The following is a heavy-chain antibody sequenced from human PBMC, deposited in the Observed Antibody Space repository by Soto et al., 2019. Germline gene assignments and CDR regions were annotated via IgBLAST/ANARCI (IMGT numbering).Heavy chain of an antibody. CDR3: AMLGGWSGGSSGMDV. J-gene: IGHJ6*02. CDR1: GLIVSDYH. Sequence: EVQLVESGGGLVQPGGSLRLSCAASGLIVSDYHMDWVRQAPGKGLEWVGRIRRKANRYTTEYAASVKGRFTISRADSKNSLYLQMNSLKSEDTAVYYCAMLGGWSGGSSGMDVWGQGTTVTVSS. CDR2: IRRKANRYTT. D-gene: IGHD6-19*01. V-gene: IGHV3-72*01.